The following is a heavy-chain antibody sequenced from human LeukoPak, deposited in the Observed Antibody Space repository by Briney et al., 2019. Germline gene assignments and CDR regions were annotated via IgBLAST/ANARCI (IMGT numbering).Heavy chain of an antibody. CDR2: IKQDGSEK. Sequence: PGGSLRLSCAASGFTVSSNCMSWVRQAPGKGLEWVANIKQDGSEKYYVDSVKGRFTISRDNAKNSLYLQMNSLRAEDTAVYYCARVKLGAFDYWGQGTLVTVSS. V-gene: IGHV3-7*01. CDR3: ARVKLGAFDY. D-gene: IGHD7-27*01. CDR1: GFTVSSNC. J-gene: IGHJ4*02.